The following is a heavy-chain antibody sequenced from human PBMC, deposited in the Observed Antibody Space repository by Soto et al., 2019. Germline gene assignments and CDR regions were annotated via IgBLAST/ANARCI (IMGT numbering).Heavy chain of an antibody. CDR2: IYHSGST. V-gene: IGHV4-4*02. CDR1: GGSISSSNW. Sequence: SETLSLTCAVSGGSISSSNWWSWVRQPPGKGLEWIGEIYHSGSTNYNPSLKSRVTISVDKSKNQFSLKLSSVTAADTAVYYCARVTGTYSSSPHDYWGQGTLVTVSS. J-gene: IGHJ4*02. CDR3: ARVTGTYSSSPHDY. D-gene: IGHD6-6*01.